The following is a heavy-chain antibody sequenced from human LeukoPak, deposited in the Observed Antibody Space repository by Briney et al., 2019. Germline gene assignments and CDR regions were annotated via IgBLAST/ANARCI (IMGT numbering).Heavy chain of an antibody. Sequence: SETLSLTCTVSGGSMRSNSFYWGWIRQPPGKGLEWIGNINYGGHTYYNPSVKSRVTLSVDVSKNQFSLNLPSVTAADTALYFCARTDCDSLGLFDPWGQGIQVIVSS. J-gene: IGHJ5*02. D-gene: IGHD2-21*02. CDR2: INYGGHT. CDR1: GGSMRSNSFY. CDR3: ARTDCDSLGLFDP. V-gene: IGHV4-39*07.